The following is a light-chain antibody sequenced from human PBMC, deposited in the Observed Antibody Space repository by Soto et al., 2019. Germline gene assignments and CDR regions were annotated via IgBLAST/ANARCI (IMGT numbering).Light chain of an antibody. CDR3: SSYTSSSTWV. V-gene: IGLV2-14*01. Sequence: QSVLTQPASVSGSPGQSITISCTGTSSDVGGYNYVSWYQQHPGKAPKLMIYEVSNRPSGVSHRFSGSKSGNTASLSISGLQAEDEADYYCSSYTSSSTWVFGGGTKLTGL. J-gene: IGLJ3*02. CDR1: SSDVGGYNY. CDR2: EVS.